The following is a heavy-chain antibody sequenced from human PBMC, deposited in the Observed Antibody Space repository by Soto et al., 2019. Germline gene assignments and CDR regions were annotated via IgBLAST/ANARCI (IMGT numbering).Heavy chain of an antibody. CDR2: ISGYNGDT. J-gene: IGHJ6*02. V-gene: IGHV1-18*01. D-gene: IGHD2-8*01. CDR3: AKNGQPPYYYYGMDV. Sequence: QGQLVQSGPEVKKPGASVKVSCKASGYTFSRHGISWVRQAPGQGLEWMGWISGYNGDTKYAQKVQGRVTMTIDTSTYTAYMELRSLTSDDTAIYYCAKNGQPPYYYYGMDVWGQGTTVTVSS. CDR1: GYTFSRHG.